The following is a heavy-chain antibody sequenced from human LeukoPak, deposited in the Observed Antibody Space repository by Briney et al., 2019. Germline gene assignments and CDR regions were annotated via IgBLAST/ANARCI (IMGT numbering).Heavy chain of an antibody. Sequence: SETLSFTCAAYGGSFSGYYWSWIRQPPGKGLEWIGEINHSGSTNYNPSLKSRVTISVDTSKNQFSLKLSSVTAADTAVYYCARLKAGYYYDSSGHSYRKYYYYYMDVWGKGTTVTISS. CDR3: ARLKAGYYYDSSGHSYRKYYYYYMDV. CDR2: INHSGST. CDR1: GGSFSGYY. D-gene: IGHD3-22*01. J-gene: IGHJ6*03. V-gene: IGHV4-34*01.